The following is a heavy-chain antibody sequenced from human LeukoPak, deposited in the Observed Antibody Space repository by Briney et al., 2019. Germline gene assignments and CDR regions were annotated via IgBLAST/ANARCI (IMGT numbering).Heavy chain of an antibody. J-gene: IGHJ3*02. CDR2: IYTSGST. CDR1: GGSISSGSYY. V-gene: IGHV4-61*02. CDR3: ARVPTYEIAAARVGYAFDI. Sequence: TPSETLSLTCTVPGGSISSGSYYWSWIRQPAGKGLEWIGRIYTSGSTNYNPSLKSRVTISVDTSKNQFSLKLSSVTAADTAVYYCARVPTYEIAAARVGYAFDIWGQGTMVTVSS. D-gene: IGHD6-13*01.